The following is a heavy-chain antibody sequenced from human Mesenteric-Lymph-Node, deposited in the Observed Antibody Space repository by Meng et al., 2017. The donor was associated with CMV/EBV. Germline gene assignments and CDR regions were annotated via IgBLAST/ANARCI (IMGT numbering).Heavy chain of an antibody. CDR3: ARYFDMSTESYYGMDI. CDR1: GFTFSSYD. CDR2: IGTAGDT. D-gene: IGHD3-9*01. J-gene: IGHJ6*02. Sequence: GGSLRLSCAACGFTFSSYDMHWVRQATGKGLEWVSVIGTAGDTYYPGSVKGQFIISRDNSKNTLYLQMNSLRAEDTAVYYCARYFDMSTESYYGMDIWGQGTTVTVSS. V-gene: IGHV3-13*03.